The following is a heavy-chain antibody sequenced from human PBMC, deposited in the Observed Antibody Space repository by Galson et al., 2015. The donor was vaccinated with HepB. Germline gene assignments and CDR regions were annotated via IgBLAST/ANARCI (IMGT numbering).Heavy chain of an antibody. J-gene: IGHJ4*02. CDR1: GFTFSDYY. D-gene: IGHD2-15*01. CDR2: ISSSSSYT. CDR3: AVAATPYYFDY. Sequence: SLRLSCAASGFTFSDYYMSWIRQAPGKGLEWVSYISSSSSYTNYADSVKGRFTISRDNAKYSLYLQMNSLRAEDTAVYYCAVAATPYYFDYWGQGTLVTVSS. V-gene: IGHV3-11*06.